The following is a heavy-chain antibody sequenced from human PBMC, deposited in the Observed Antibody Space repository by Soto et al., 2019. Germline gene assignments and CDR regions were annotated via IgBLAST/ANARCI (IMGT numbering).Heavy chain of an antibody. CDR3: AADLMVTGTTFDY. Sequence: ASVKVSCKASGFTFTSSAVQWVRQARGQRLEWIGWIVVGSGNTNYAQKFQERVTITRDMSTSTAYMELSSLRSEDTAVYYCAADLMVTGTTFDYWGQGTLVTVSS. D-gene: IGHD1-20*01. CDR2: IVVGSGNT. CDR1: GFTFTSSA. V-gene: IGHV1-58*01. J-gene: IGHJ4*02.